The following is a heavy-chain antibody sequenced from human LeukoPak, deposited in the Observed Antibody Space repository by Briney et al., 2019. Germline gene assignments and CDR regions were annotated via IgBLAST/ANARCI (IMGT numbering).Heavy chain of an antibody. CDR3: ARGFGVLYYYYYYMDV. D-gene: IGHD3-3*01. Sequence: SGTLSLTCAVYGGSFSGYYWSWIRQPPGKGLEWIGEINHSGSTNYNPSLKSRVTISVDTSKNQFSLKLSSVTATDTAVYYCARGFGVLYYYYYYMDVWGKGTTVTVSS. J-gene: IGHJ6*03. CDR2: INHSGST. CDR1: GGSFSGYY. V-gene: IGHV4-34*01.